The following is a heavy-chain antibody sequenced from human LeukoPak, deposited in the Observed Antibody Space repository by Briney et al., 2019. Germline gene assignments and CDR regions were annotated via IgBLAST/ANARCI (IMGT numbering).Heavy chain of an antibody. J-gene: IGHJ4*02. CDR1: GFTFSSYA. CDR2: ISGSGGST. Sequence: GGSLRLSCAASGFTFSSYAMSWVRQAPGKGLEWVSAISGSGGSTYYADSVEGRFTISRDNSKNTLYLQMNSLRAEDTAVYYCAKDDDYYDSSGYSAYFDYWGQGTLVTVSS. D-gene: IGHD3-22*01. CDR3: AKDDDYYDSSGYSAYFDY. V-gene: IGHV3-23*01.